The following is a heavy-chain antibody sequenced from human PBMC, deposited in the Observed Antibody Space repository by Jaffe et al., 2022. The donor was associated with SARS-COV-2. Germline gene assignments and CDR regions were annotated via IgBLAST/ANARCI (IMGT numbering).Heavy chain of an antibody. V-gene: IGHV4-59*01. CDR3: ARDGGYSYGYDYYYGMDV. J-gene: IGHJ6*02. CDR1: GGSISSYY. CDR2: IYYSGST. D-gene: IGHD5-18*01. Sequence: QVQLQESGPGLVKPSETLSLTCTVSGGSISSYYWSWIRQPPGKGLEWIGYIYYSGSTNYNPSLKSRVTISVDTSKNQFSLKLSSVTAADTAVYYCARDGGYSYGYDYYYGMDVWGQGTTVTVSS.